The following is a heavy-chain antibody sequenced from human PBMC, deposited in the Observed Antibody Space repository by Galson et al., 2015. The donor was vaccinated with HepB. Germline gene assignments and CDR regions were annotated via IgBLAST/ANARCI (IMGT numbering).Heavy chain of an antibody. Sequence: ETLSLTCTVSGDSLATFYWSWIRESPGKGLEWIGYIFYSVTTNYNPSLKSRVTISIQTSKNQFSLNLKSVTAADTAVYYCARVSWRRAVTDTWGQGTLVTVSS. D-gene: IGHD6-19*01. CDR3: ARVSWRRAVTDT. J-gene: IGHJ5*02. CDR1: GDSLATFY. CDR2: IFYSVTT. V-gene: IGHV4-59*01.